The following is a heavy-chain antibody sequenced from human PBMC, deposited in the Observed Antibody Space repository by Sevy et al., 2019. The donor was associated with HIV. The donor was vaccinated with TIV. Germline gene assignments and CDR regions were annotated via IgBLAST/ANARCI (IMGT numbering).Heavy chain of an antibody. CDR2: ISYDGSNK. CDR1: GFTFSSYG. CDR3: AKDLFAGDGGWYFPHDY. V-gene: IGHV3-30*18. Sequence: GGSLRLSCAASGFTFSSYGMHWVRQAPGKGLEWVAVISYDGSNKYYADSVKGRFTISRDNSKNTLYLQMNSMRAEDTDVYYCAKDLFAGDGGWYFPHDYWGQGTLVTVSS. J-gene: IGHJ4*02. D-gene: IGHD6-19*01.